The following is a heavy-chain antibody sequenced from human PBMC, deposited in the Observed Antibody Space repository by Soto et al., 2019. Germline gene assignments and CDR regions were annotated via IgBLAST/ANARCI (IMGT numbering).Heavy chain of an antibody. CDR3: ASDDGRRYDSSGYYF. CDR1: GYTFTSYG. D-gene: IGHD3-22*01. CDR2: ISAYNGNT. J-gene: IGHJ4*02. V-gene: IGHV1-18*04. Sequence: ASVKVSCKASGYTFTSYGISWVRQAPGQGLEWMGWISAYNGNTNYAQKLQGRVTMTTDTSTSTAYMELRSLRSDDTAVYYCASDDGRRYDSSGYYFCGQVTLVTVS.